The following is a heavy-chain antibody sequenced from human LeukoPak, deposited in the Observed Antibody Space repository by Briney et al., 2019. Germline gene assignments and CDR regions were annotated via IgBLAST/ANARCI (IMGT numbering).Heavy chain of an antibody. Sequence: PGGSLRLSCAASGFTFDDYGMSWVRQAPGKGLEWVSGINWNGGSTGYADSVKGRFTISRDNAKNSLYLQMNSLRAEDTALYYCARGAHCDILTGLDYWGQGTLVTVSS. D-gene: IGHD3-9*01. J-gene: IGHJ4*02. V-gene: IGHV3-20*04. CDR2: INWNGGST. CDR1: GFTFDDYG. CDR3: ARGAHCDILTGLDY.